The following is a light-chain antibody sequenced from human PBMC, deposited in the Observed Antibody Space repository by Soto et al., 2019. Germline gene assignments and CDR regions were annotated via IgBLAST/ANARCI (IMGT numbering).Light chain of an antibody. V-gene: IGKV3-15*01. CDR1: QSVSTD. Sequence: EIVMTQSPANLSLSPGERATLSCRATQSVSTDLVWYQHKPGQGPRLLIYGASIRATGVPARFSGSESGTDFTLTISSLQPEDVAICYCLQPNYWPVTFGQGTKVEI. CDR2: GAS. J-gene: IGKJ2*01. CDR3: LQPNYWPVT.